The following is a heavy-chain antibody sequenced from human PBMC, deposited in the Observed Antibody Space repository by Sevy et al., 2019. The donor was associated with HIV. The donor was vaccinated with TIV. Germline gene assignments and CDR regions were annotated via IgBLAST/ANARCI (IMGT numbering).Heavy chain of an antibody. CDR1: RFTFSSYA. V-gene: IGHV3-23*01. Sequence: GGSLRLSCAASRFTFSSYAMSWVRQTPGRGLEWVSSISGSGGRTYYADSVKGRFTISRDNSKNTLYLQMNSLSAEDTAVYYCAKELALEWLDAFDIWGQGTMVTVSS. CDR2: ISGSGGRT. CDR3: AKELALEWLDAFDI. J-gene: IGHJ3*02. D-gene: IGHD3-3*01.